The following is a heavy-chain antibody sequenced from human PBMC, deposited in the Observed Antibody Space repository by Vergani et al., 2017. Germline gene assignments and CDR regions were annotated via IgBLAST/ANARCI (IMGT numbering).Heavy chain of an antibody. Sequence: QMQLVQSGPEVRKPGTSVKVSCKTSGLSFSGYIMQWVRQARGQRLEWIGWIIIGSNVTVYAQKFQERVTFSRDMSTSTVYMEMRSLTTEDTAVYYCAADPDLSTACRLWGQGTLVSVSS. CDR2: IIIGSNVT. V-gene: IGHV1-58*02. D-gene: IGHD3-9*01. CDR3: AADPDLSTACRL. J-gene: IGHJ4*02. CDR1: GLSFSGYI.